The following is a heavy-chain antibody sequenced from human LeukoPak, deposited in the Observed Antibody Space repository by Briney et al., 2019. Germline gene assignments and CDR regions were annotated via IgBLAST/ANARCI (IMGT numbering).Heavy chain of an antibody. CDR3: ARDRASDSSSWSDYYYYYGMDV. D-gene: IGHD6-13*01. V-gene: IGHV1-2*02. CDR1: GYTFTGYY. J-gene: IGHJ6*02. CDR2: INPNSGGT. Sequence: ASVKVSCKASGYTFTGYYMHWVRQAPGQGLEWMGWINPNSGGTNYAQKFQGRVTMTRDTSISTAYMELSRLRSDDTAVYYCARDRASDSSSWSDYYYYYGMDVWGQGTLVTVSS.